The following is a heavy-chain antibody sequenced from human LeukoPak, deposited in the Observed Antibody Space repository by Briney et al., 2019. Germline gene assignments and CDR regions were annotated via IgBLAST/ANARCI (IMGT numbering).Heavy chain of an antibody. CDR3: ARDSGVFEY. Sequence: QTLSLTCAISGDSVSSTSVAWNWIRQSPSKGLEWLGRTYYRSKWYNDYAVSVKSRITINPDTSKNQFSLQLNSVTPEDTAVYYCARDSGVFEYWGQGTLVTVSS. V-gene: IGHV6-1*01. D-gene: IGHD2-8*01. J-gene: IGHJ4*02. CDR1: GDSVSSTSVA. CDR2: TYYRSKWYN.